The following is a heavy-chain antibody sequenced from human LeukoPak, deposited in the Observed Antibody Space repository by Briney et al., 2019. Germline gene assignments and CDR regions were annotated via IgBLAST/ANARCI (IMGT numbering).Heavy chain of an antibody. Sequence: ASVKVSCKSTVYTFTDYYIYWVRQPPAQGFEWMGLINPNGGETNNAHKFHDRVTKTRDTSISTAHMEVSRLRSHDTVVYYCARAKFLSGSSTACLFDYWGQGTLVTVSS. V-gene: IGHV1-2*02. J-gene: IGHJ4*02. CDR3: ARAKFLSGSSTACLFDY. CDR2: INPNGGET. CDR1: VYTFTDYY. D-gene: IGHD2-2*01.